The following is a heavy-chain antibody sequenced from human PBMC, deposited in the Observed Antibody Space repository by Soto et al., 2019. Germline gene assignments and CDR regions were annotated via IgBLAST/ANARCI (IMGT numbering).Heavy chain of an antibody. CDR3: VRATYFSDSSGYTRCLDY. J-gene: IGHJ4*02. V-gene: IGHV3-72*01. Sequence: GGSMRRSWALAALTSSDHYIDWGRQVPPTGQEWVGRSRDKPQGYSSAYAASVKGRFTTSRDESKNSAYLQMNSLKTEDTAVYYCVRATYFSDSSGYTRCLDYWGQGTLVTVSS. CDR1: ALTSSDHY. CDR2: SRDKPQGYSS. D-gene: IGHD3-22*01.